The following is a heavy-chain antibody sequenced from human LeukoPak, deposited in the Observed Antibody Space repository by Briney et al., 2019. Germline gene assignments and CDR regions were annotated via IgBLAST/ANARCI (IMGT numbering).Heavy chain of an antibody. CDR2: ISHGGSA. V-gene: IGHV4-34*01. Sequence: KPSETLYLTCAVSGGSFSGSYWSWIRQSPEKGLEWIGEISHGGSANYSPSLRSRLTMSVDTSKSQFSLTLTSVTATDTAVYYCARRQISSYYDGIAAYHQTSLDFWGQGTLVTVSS. CDR3: ARRQISSYYDGIAAYHQTSLDF. J-gene: IGHJ4*02. D-gene: IGHD3-16*01. CDR1: GGSFSGSY.